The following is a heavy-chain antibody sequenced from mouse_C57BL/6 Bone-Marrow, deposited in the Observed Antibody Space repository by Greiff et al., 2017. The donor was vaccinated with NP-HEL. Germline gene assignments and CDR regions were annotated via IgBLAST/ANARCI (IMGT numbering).Heavy chain of an antibody. J-gene: IGHJ3*01. CDR1: GYTFTSYW. V-gene: IGHV1-64*01. CDR2: IHPNSGST. CDR3: AKNLDSSGYAWFAY. Sequence: QVQLQQPGAELVKPGASVKLSCKASGYTFTSYWMHWVKQRPGQGLEWIGMIHPNSGSTNYNEKFKSKATLPVDKSSSTAYMQLSSLTSEDSAVYYCAKNLDSSGYAWFAYWGQGTLVTVSA. D-gene: IGHD3-2*02.